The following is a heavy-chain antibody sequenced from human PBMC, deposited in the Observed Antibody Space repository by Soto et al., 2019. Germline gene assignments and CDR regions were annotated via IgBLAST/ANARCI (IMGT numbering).Heavy chain of an antibody. Sequence: PRVTLKISCNGSGYILTNNWIGWVRQMPGKGLEWMGVISLDDSVTMSSPSFRGHVTIPAVRSLRPAYLQRSSLMASDTAMIYCARGYLSLSDGAYDTWSVATMGTV. CDR3: ARGYLSLSDGAYDT. D-gene: IGHD3-16*02. CDR1: GYILTNNW. CDR2: ISLDDSVT. V-gene: IGHV5-51*01. J-gene: IGHJ3*02.